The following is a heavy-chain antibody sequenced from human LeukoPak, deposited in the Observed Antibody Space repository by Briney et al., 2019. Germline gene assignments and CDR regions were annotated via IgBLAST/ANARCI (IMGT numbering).Heavy chain of an antibody. J-gene: IGHJ6*02. CDR1: GGSISSYY. CDR3: ARVFGARGYYYYGMDV. V-gene: IGHV4-59*01. CDR2: IYYSGST. D-gene: IGHD3-10*01. Sequence: SQTLSLTCTVSGGSISSYYWSWIRQPPGKGLEWIGYIYYSGSTNYNPSLKSRVTISVDTFKNQFSLKLSSVTAADTAVYYCARVFGARGYYYYGMDVWGQGTTVTVSS.